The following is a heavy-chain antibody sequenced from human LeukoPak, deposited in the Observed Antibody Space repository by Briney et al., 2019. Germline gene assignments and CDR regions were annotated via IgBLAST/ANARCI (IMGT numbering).Heavy chain of an antibody. Sequence: SETLSLTCTVSGGSISSYYWSWIRQPPGKGLEWIGYIYYSGSTNYNPSLKSRVTISVDTSKNQFSLKLKSVTAADTAVFYCARATADYSNSWSFDFWGQGTLVTVSS. J-gene: IGHJ4*02. CDR1: GGSISSYY. V-gene: IGHV4-59*12. CDR2: IYYSGST. CDR3: ARATADYSNSWSFDF. D-gene: IGHD6-13*01.